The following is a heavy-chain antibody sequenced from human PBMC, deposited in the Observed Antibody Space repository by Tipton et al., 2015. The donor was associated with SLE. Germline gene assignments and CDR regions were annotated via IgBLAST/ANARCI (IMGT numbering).Heavy chain of an antibody. CDR3: ARERRATYYDFWSGEGAFDY. D-gene: IGHD3-3*01. CDR1: GGSISSSSYY. CDR2: IYYSGST. V-gene: IGHV4-39*07. J-gene: IGHJ4*02. Sequence: TLSLTCTVSGGSISSSSYYWGWIRQPPGKGLEWIGSIYYSGSTYYNPSLKSRVTISVDTSKNQFSLKLSSVTAADTAVYYCARERRATYYDFWSGEGAFDYWGQGTLSPSPQ.